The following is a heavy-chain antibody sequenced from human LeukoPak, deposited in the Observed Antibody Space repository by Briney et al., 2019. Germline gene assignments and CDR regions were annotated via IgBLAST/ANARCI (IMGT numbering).Heavy chain of an antibody. CDR3: ARVQGVVGATPFDY. CDR1: AFRFSVYS. CDR2: ISYDGSNK. J-gene: IGHJ4*02. V-gene: IGHV3-30-3*01. D-gene: IGHD1-26*01. Sequence: PSGGSLRLSCEGSAFRFSVYSMHWVRQVPNKGLDWVAFISYDGSNKKYADSVKGRFTISRDNSKNTLHLQMNSLRAEDTAVYYCARVQGVVGATPFDYWGQGTLVTVSS.